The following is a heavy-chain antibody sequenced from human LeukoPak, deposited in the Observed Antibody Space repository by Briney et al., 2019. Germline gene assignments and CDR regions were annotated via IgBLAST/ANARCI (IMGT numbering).Heavy chain of an antibody. CDR1: GGSISSYY. V-gene: IGHV4-4*07. D-gene: IGHD3-22*01. J-gene: IGHJ5*02. CDR2: IYTSGST. CDR3: ARLDYYDSSGYELFDP. Sequence: SETLSLTCTVSGGSISSYYWSWIRQPAGKGLEWIGRIYTSGSTNYNPSLKSRVTMSVDTSKNQFSLKLSSVTAADTVVYYCARLDYYDSSGYELFDPWGQGTLVTVSS.